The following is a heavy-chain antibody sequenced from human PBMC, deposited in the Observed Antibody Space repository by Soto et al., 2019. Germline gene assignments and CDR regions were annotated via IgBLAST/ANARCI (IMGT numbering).Heavy chain of an antibody. CDR3: ASFEWLKDYYYGMDV. J-gene: IGHJ6*02. CDR1: GFTFSSYA. V-gene: IGHV3-23*01. Sequence: GGSLRLSCAASGFTFSSYAMSWVRQAPGKGLEWVSAISGSGGSTYYADSVKGRFTISRDNSKNTLYLQMNSLRAEDTAVYYCASFEWLKDYYYGMDVWGQGTTVTVSS. D-gene: IGHD6-19*01. CDR2: ISGSGGST.